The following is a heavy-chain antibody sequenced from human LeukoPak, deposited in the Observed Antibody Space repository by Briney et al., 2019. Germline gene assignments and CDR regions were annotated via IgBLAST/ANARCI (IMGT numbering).Heavy chain of an antibody. D-gene: IGHD5-24*01. CDR3: ARVSRDGYDYVDF. CDR2: ISYDGNKK. Sequence: GGSLRLSCAASGFTFSSNAMHWVRQAPGKGLEWVAVISYDGNKKYYADSVKGRFTISRDNSKNTLYLQMNSLRAEDTAVYYCARVSRDGYDYVDFWGQGTLVTVSS. V-gene: IGHV3-30*04. J-gene: IGHJ4*02. CDR1: GFTFSSNA.